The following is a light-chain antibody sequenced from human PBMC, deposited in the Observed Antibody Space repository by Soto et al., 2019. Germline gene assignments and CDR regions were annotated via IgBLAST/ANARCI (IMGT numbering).Light chain of an antibody. V-gene: IGKV3-20*01. CDR2: GAS. Sequence: EIVLTQSPGTLSLSPGERATLSCRASQSVSSSYLAWYQQKPGQAPRLLIYGASSRATGIPDRCSGSGSGTDFTLTISRLEPEDFAVYYCQQYGSSPQAFGQGTRREIK. CDR3: QQYGSSPQA. J-gene: IGKJ5*01. CDR1: QSVSSSY.